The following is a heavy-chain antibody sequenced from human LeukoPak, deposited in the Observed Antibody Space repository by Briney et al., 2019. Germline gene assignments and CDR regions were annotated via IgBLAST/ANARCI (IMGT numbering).Heavy chain of an antibody. D-gene: IGHD2-2*01. Sequence: SQTLSLTCAISGDSVSSTAWNWIRQSPSRGLEWLGRTYYRSKWYNDYAVSVKSRITINPDTSKNQSSMQLNSVTPEDTAVYYCARGGRGYCTSSSCYFDYWGQGTLVTVSS. CDR3: ARGGRGYCTSSSCYFDY. CDR1: GDSVSSTA. CDR2: TYYRSKWYN. J-gene: IGHJ4*02. V-gene: IGHV6-1*01.